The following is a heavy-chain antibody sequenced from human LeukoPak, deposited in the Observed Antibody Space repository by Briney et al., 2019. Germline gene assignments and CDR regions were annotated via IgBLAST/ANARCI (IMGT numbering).Heavy chain of an antibody. CDR1: GFTFSNYA. CDR2: ISGSGGST. V-gene: IGHV3-23*01. CDR3: AREIGYDFWSGYYSRAPNAFDI. D-gene: IGHD3-3*01. J-gene: IGHJ3*02. Sequence: PAGSLRLSCAASGFTFSNYAKSWVRQAPGKGLEWVSAISGSGGSTYYADSVKGRFTISRDNAKNSLYLQMNNLTAEDTAVYYCAREIGYDFWSGYYSRAPNAFDIWGQGTMVTVSS.